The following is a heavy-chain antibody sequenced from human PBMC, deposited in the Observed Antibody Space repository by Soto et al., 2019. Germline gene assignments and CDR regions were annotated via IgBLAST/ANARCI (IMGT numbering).Heavy chain of an antibody. D-gene: IGHD6-19*01. CDR2: ISAGNGNT. CDR3: ARAASGLDY. Sequence: ASVKVSCKASGYTFTSYAMHWVRQAPGQRLEWMGWISAGNGNTKYSQKFQGRVTITRDTSASTAYMELSSLRSEDTAVYYCARAASGLDYWGQGTLVTVSS. V-gene: IGHV1-3*01. J-gene: IGHJ4*02. CDR1: GYTFTSYA.